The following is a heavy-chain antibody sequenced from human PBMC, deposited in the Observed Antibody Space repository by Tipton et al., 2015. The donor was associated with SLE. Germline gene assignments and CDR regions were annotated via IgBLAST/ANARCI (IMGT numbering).Heavy chain of an antibody. D-gene: IGHD6-13*01. CDR3: ARDRSIAAAGTDAFDI. CDR1: GGSISSYY. J-gene: IGHJ3*02. V-gene: IGHV4-4*08. CDR2: IYTIGST. Sequence: TLSLTCTVSGGSISSYYWSWIRQPPGKGLEWIGYIYTIGSTTYNPSLKSRVTISVDTSKNQFSLKLSSVTAADTAVYYCARDRSIAAAGTDAFDIWGQGTMVTVSS.